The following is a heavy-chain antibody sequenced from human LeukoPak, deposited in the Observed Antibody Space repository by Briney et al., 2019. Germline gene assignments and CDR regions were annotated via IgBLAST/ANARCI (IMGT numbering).Heavy chain of an antibody. Sequence: GGSLRLSCEGSAFIFSGHWMNWVRQTPGKGLEWVASIKEDGSERQYVDSVKGRFSISRDNAKNSLYLQMNSLRDEDTAVYYCASSGSYRFDYWGQGTLVTVSS. J-gene: IGHJ4*02. CDR3: ASSGSYRFDY. CDR2: IKEDGSER. D-gene: IGHD1-26*01. CDR1: AFIFSGHW. V-gene: IGHV3-7*01.